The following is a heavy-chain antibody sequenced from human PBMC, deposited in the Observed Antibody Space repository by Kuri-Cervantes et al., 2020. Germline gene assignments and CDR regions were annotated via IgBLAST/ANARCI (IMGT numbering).Heavy chain of an antibody. CDR2: IRYDGSNK. D-gene: IGHD3-3*01. CDR1: GFISSSYG. CDR3: ARFSRLASDAFDI. V-gene: IGHV3-30*02. Sequence: GGSLRLSCAASGFISSSYGMHWVRRAPGKGLEWVAFIRYDGSNKNYADSVKGRFTISRDNSKNTLYLQMNSLRVEDTAVYYCARFSRLASDAFDIWGQGTMVTVSS. J-gene: IGHJ3*02.